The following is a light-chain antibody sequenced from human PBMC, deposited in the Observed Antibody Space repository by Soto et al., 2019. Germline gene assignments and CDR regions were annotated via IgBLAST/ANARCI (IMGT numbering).Light chain of an antibody. CDR1: QSIRSW. Sequence: QMTQSPSTLSASVGARVPITCRASQSIRSWLAWYQQKPGKAPKLLIYAASSLQSGVPSRFSGSGSGTDFTLTISSLQPEDFATYYCLQDYNYPFAFGQGTKVDIK. CDR2: AAS. CDR3: LQDYNYPFA. V-gene: IGKV1-6*01. J-gene: IGKJ2*01.